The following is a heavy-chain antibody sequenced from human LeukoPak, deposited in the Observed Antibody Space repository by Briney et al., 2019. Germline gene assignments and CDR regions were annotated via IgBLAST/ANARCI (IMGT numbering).Heavy chain of an antibody. CDR2: IYWDDDK. CDR1: GFSLSTSGVG. D-gene: IGHD2-2*01. V-gene: IGHV2-5*02. J-gene: IGHJ5*02. Sequence: SGPTLVKPTQTLTLTCTFSGFSLSTSGVGVGWIRQPPGKALEWLALIYWDDDKRYSPSLKSRLTITKDTSKNQVVLTMTNMDPVDTATYYCAHNGNCSSTTYRGWFDPWGQGTLVTVSS. CDR3: AHNGNCSSTTYRGWFDP.